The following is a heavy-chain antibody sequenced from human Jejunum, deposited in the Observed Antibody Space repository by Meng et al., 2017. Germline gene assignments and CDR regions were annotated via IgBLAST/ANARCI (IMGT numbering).Heavy chain of an antibody. CDR3: ARDNDWVMWDY. J-gene: IGHJ4*01. CDR1: GFPFSTYS. D-gene: IGHD1-1*01. V-gene: IGHV3-74*01. CDR2: IKPDGNTI. Sequence: EVQLVESGGGLVQPWGSLRLSCAASGFPFSTYSMHWVRQAPGKGLVWVSQIKPDGNTISYADSVRGRFTISRDNAKSTLYLEMNSLRAEDAAVYYCARDNDWVMWDYWGRGTLVTVS.